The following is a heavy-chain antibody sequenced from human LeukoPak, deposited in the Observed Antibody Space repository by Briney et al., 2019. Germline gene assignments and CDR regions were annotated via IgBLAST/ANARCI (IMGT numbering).Heavy chain of an antibody. D-gene: IGHD3-3*01. CDR1: GGSFSGYY. V-gene: IGHV4-34*01. CDR3: ARGRLRYDFWSGYSNTYYFDY. J-gene: IGHJ4*02. Sequence: KPSETLCLTCAVYGGSFSGYYWSWIRQPPGKGLEWSGEINHSGSTNYNPSLKSRVTISVDTSKNQFSLKLSSVTAADTAVYYCARGRLRYDFWSGYSNTYYFDYWGQRTLVTVSS. CDR2: INHSGST.